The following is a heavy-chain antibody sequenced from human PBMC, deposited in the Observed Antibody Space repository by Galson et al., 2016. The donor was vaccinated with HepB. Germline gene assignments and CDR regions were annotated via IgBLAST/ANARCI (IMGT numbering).Heavy chain of an antibody. V-gene: IGHV3-7*01. CDR3: AAATGYFDWLPDN. J-gene: IGHJ4*02. Sequence: DSVRGRFTISRDNAKNSLYLQMNTLRDEDTAVYYCAAATGYFDWLPDNWGQGTLVTVSS. D-gene: IGHD3-9*01.